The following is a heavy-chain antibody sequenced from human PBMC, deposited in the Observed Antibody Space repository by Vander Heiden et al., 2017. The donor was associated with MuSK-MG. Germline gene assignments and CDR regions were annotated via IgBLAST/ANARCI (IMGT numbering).Heavy chain of an antibody. CDR1: GLTFSSAW. CDR2: SQSKPDGGTT. J-gene: IGHJ6*02. Sequence: EVQLVESGGGLVKPGGSLRLSCAGRGLTFSSAWMSWVGQAPGQGLAWVGRSQSKPDGGTTHYAAPVKGRFTISRDDSKKTLYLQMNNLKTEDTGVYYCPRASLMYLWGQGTTVTVSS. V-gene: IGHV3-15*01. CDR3: PRASLMYL.